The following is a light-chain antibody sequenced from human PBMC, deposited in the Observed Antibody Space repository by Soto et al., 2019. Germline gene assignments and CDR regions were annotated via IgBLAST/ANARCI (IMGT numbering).Light chain of an antibody. Sequence: QCALTQPPSASGSPGQSVTISCTGTSSDVGGYNYVSWYQQHPGKAPKLMIYEVSERPSGVPDRFSGSKSGNTASLTVSGLQAEDEADYYCSSYAGSNNLVFGGGTKLTVL. CDR2: EVS. V-gene: IGLV2-8*01. CDR1: SSDVGGYNY. CDR3: SSYAGSNNLV. J-gene: IGLJ3*02.